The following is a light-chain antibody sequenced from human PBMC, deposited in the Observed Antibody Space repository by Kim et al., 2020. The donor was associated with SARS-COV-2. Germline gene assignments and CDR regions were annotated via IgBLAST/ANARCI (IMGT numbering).Light chain of an antibody. CDR1: QSISSN. J-gene: IGKJ1*01. CDR3: QQYNKWPPWT. Sequence: SVSPGERATLSCRASQSISSNLAWYQQKPGQAPRLLIYAASTRATGIPARFSGSGSGTEFTLTISSLQSEDFAVYYCQQYNKWPPWTFGQGTKVEIK. CDR2: AAS. V-gene: IGKV3-15*01.